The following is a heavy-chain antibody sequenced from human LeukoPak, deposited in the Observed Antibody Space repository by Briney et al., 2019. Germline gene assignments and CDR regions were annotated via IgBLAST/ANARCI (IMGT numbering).Heavy chain of an antibody. CDR1: GFMFSQYD. Sequence: PGGSLRLSCAASGFMFSQYDMYWVRQAPGKGLEWVALVFSDGSEKYYAASVKGRFTISRDNSRYTVDLQMTSLRIEDTGVYYCARQDGYTSSWGLGTQVTVSS. CDR2: VFSDGSEK. CDR3: ARQDGYTSS. J-gene: IGHJ4*02. D-gene: IGHD5-24*01. V-gene: IGHV3-30*03.